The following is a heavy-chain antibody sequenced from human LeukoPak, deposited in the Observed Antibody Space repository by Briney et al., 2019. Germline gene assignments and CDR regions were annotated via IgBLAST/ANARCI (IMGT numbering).Heavy chain of an antibody. CDR3: ARQAPLLSRPYYMDV. CDR2: IYYSGST. D-gene: IGHD3-10*01. V-gene: IGHV4-39*01. CDR1: GGSISSRSYY. Sequence: PSETLSLTCTVSGGSISSRSYYWGWIRQPPGKGLEWIGTIYYSGSTYYNPSLKSRVTISVDTSKNQFSLKLSSVTAADTAVYYCARQAPLLSRPYYMDVWGKGTTVTVSS. J-gene: IGHJ6*03.